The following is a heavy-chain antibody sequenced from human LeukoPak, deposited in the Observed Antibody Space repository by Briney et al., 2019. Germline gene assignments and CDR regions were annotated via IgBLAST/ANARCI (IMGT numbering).Heavy chain of an antibody. CDR1: GGSISSYY. V-gene: IGHV4-59*01. D-gene: IGHD1-26*01. CDR3: ARDVGIVGALDI. Sequence: ETLSLTCTVSGGSISSYYWSWIRQPPGKGLEWIGYIYYSGSTNYNPSLKSRVTISVDTSKNQFSLKLSSVTAADTAVYYCARDVGIVGALDIWGQGTMVTVSS. J-gene: IGHJ3*02. CDR2: IYYSGST.